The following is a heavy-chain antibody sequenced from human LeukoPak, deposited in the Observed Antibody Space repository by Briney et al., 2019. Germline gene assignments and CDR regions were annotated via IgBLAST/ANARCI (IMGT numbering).Heavy chain of an antibody. J-gene: IGHJ4*02. D-gene: IGHD5-18*01. CDR3: ARARGNTYGYFEY. CDR2: INGDASST. V-gene: IGHV3-74*01. CDR1: GLTLSGYW. Sequence: HGGSLRLSCAASGLTLSGYWMHWVRQAPGKGLVWVSRINGDASSTSSADSVKGRFTIARDNAKSTLYLQMNSLRVEDTAVYYCARARGNTYGYFEYWGQGTVVTVSS.